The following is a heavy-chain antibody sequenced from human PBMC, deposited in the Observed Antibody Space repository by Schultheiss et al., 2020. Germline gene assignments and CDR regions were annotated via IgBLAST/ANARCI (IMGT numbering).Heavy chain of an antibody. D-gene: IGHD6-13*01. CDR3: ARGRGYGSPPDY. Sequence: GGSLRLSCAASGFTFSNAWMSWVRQAPGKGLEWVSYISSSSSTIYYADSVKGRFTISRDNSKNTLYLQMNSLRAEDTAVYYCARGRGYGSPPDYWGQGTLVTVSA. J-gene: IGHJ4*02. CDR2: ISSSSSTI. CDR1: GFTFSNAW. V-gene: IGHV3-48*01.